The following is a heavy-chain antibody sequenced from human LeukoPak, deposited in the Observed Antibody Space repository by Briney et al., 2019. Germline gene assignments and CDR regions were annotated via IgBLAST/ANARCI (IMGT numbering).Heavy chain of an antibody. CDR1: GFTFSSYW. J-gene: IGHJ4*02. Sequence: RGSLRLSCAASGFTFSSYWMSWVRQAPGKGLEWVANIKQDGSEKYYVDSVKGRFTISRDNAKNSLYLQMNSLRAEDTAVYYCARVSQYSSGWYFDYWGQGTLVTVSS. V-gene: IGHV3-7*03. CDR3: ARVSQYSSGWYFDY. D-gene: IGHD6-19*01. CDR2: IKQDGSEK.